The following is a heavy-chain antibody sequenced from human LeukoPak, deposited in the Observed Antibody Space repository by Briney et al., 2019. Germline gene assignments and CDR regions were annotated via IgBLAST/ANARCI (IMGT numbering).Heavy chain of an antibody. CDR2: INAGNDNT. Sequence: ASVKVSCKASGYTFTTYTIHWVRQAPGQRLEWMGWINAGNDNTKYSQKFQDRVTITRDTSASTAYMELSSLRSEDTAVYYCARETYYYGSGSYYPYWGQGTLVTVSS. J-gene: IGHJ4*02. D-gene: IGHD3-10*01. CDR1: GYTFTTYT. V-gene: IGHV1-3*01. CDR3: ARETYYYGSGSYYPY.